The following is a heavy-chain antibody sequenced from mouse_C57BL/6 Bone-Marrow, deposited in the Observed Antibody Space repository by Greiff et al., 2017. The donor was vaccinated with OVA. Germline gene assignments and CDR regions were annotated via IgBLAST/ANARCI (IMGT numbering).Heavy chain of an antibody. CDR3: ARRGLPDWFAY. CDR2: IDPSDSET. V-gene: IGHV1-52*01. Sequence: VQLQQPGAELVRPGSSVKLSCKASGYTFTSYWMHWVKQRPIQGLEWIGNIDPSDSETHYNQKFKDKATLTVDKSSSTAYMQLSSLTSEDSAVYYCARRGLPDWFAYWGQGTLVTVSA. CDR1: GYTFTSYW. J-gene: IGHJ3*01.